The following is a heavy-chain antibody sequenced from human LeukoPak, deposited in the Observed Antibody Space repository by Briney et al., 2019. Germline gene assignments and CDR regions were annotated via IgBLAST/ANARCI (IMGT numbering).Heavy chain of an antibody. J-gene: IGHJ5*02. D-gene: IGHD3-10*01. Sequence: ASVKVSCKVSGYTFTGYYMHWVRQAPGQGLEWMGWINPNSGGTNYAQKFQGRVTMTRDTSISTAYMELSRLRSDDTAVYYCARSGRGTMVRGAVYDPWGQGTLVTVSS. CDR3: ARSGRGTMVRGAVYDP. CDR1: GYTFTGYY. CDR2: INPNSGGT. V-gene: IGHV1-2*02.